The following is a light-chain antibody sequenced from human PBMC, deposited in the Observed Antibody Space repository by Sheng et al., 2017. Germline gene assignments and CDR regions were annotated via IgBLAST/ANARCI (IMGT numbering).Light chain of an antibody. CDR1: PGIFNY. CDR3: QQRSNWQRA. Sequence: DIQMTQSPSSLSASVGDRVTITCRASPGIFNYLAWYQQKPGKVPKLLIYGATTLQSGVPSRFSGSGSGTDFTLTISSLQPEDVATYYCQQRSNWQRAFGQGTRLEIK. J-gene: IGKJ5*01. CDR2: GAT. V-gene: IGKV1-27*01.